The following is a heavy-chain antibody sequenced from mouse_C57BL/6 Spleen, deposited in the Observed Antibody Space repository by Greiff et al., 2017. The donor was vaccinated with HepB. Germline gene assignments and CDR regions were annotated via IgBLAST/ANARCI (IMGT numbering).Heavy chain of an antibody. CDR3: ARIEYYGSSPWYFDV. Sequence: QVTLKVSGPGILKPSQTLSLTCSFSGFSLSTFGMGVGWIRQPSGKGLEWLAHIWWDDDKYYNPALKSRLTIFKDTSTNQVFLKIANVDTEDTATYYCARIEYYGSSPWYFDVWGTGTTVTVSS. D-gene: IGHD1-1*01. CDR2: IWWDDDK. V-gene: IGHV8-8*01. J-gene: IGHJ1*03. CDR1: GFSLSTFGMG.